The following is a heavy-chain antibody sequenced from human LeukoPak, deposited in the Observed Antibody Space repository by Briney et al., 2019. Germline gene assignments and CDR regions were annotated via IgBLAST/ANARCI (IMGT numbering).Heavy chain of an antibody. V-gene: IGHV4-34*01. D-gene: IGHD2-2*01. Sequence: SETLSLTCAVYGGSFSGYYWSWIREPPGKGQEWFGEINHRGSTNYNPSLKSRVTISVDTSKNQFSLKLSSVTAADTAVYYCARVGVVVPAAPPNWFDPWGQGTLVTVSS. CDR2: INHRGST. CDR1: GGSFSGYY. CDR3: ARVGVVVPAAPPNWFDP. J-gene: IGHJ5*02.